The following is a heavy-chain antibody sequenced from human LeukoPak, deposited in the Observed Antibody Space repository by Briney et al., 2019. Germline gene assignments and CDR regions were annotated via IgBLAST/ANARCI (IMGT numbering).Heavy chain of an antibody. Sequence: PSQTLSLTCTVSGGSISSGGYYWSWIRQPPGKGLEWIGYIYHSGSTYYNPSLKSRVTISVDRSKNQFSLKLSSVTAADTAVYYCARDPLPHRWFDPWGQGTLVTVSS. V-gene: IGHV4-30-2*01. CDR3: ARDPLPHRWFDP. J-gene: IGHJ5*02. CDR1: GGSISSGGYY. CDR2: IYHSGST.